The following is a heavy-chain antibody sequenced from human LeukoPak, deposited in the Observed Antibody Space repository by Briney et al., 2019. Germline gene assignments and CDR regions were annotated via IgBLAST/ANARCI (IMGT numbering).Heavy chain of an antibody. CDR2: INAGNGNT. CDR1: GYTFTSYA. Sequence: ASVKVSCKASGYTFTSYAMHWVRQAPGQRLEWMGWINAGNGNTKYSQKFQGRVTITRDTSASTAYMELSSLRSEDTAVYYCARGRREDYDSSGYYYVRYCGMDVWGQGTTVTVSS. V-gene: IGHV1-3*01. D-gene: IGHD3-22*01. CDR3: ARGRREDYDSSGYYYVRYCGMDV. J-gene: IGHJ6*02.